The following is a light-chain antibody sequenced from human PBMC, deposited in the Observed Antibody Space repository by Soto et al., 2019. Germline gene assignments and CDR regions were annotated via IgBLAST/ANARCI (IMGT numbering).Light chain of an antibody. V-gene: IGKV1-9*01. CDR2: AAS. CDR1: QGISSN. CDR3: QQLNSYPIT. J-gene: IGKJ5*01. Sequence: DIQLTQSPSFLSASVGDRATITCRASQGISSNLAWYQQKPGKAPKLLIYAASTMQSGVPSRFSGSGSGTEFTLTISSLQPEDFATYYCQQLNSYPITFGQGTRLEIK.